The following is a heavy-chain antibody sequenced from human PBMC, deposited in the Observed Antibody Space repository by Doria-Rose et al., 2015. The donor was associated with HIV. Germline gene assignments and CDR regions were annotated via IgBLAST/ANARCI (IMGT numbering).Heavy chain of an antibody. V-gene: IGHV2-26*01. J-gene: IGHJ4*02. Sequence: PTETLTLTCTVSGVSLSSPGMGVSWIRQPPGKALEWLANIFSDDDRSYKTSLKSRLTISRGTSKSQVVLTMTDMDPVDTATYYCARIKSSRWYHKYYFDFWGQGTLVIVSA. CDR1: GVSLSSPGMG. CDR2: IFSDDDR. CDR3: ARIKSSRWYHKYYFDF. D-gene: IGHD6-13*01.